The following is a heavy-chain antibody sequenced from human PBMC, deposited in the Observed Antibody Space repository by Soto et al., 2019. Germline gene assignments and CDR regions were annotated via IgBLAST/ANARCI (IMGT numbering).Heavy chain of an antibody. D-gene: IGHD4-17*01. CDR3: ARWDYGDYARFDY. J-gene: IGHJ4*02. V-gene: IGHV1-8*01. CDR1: GYTFTSHD. Sequence: QVQLVQSGAEVKKSGASVKVSCKASGYTFTSHDINWVRQATGQGLEWMGWMNPNSGNTGYAQKFQGSVTMTRNTSKSTAYMELSSLRSEDTAVYYCARWDYGDYARFDYWGQGTLVTVSS. CDR2: MNPNSGNT.